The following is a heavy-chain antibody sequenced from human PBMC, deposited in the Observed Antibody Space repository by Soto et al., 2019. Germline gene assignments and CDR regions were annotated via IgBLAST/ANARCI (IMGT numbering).Heavy chain of an antibody. CDR3: ARAHLSSPLSGYDFRYYYGMDV. D-gene: IGHD5-12*01. CDR2: IYTSGST. V-gene: IGHV4-4*07. J-gene: IGHJ6*02. CDR1: GGSISSYY. Sequence: SETLSLTCTVSGGSISSYYWSWIRQPAGKGLVWIGRIYTSGSTNYNPSLKSRVTMSVDTSKNQFSLKLSSVTAADTAVYYCARAHLSSPLSGYDFRYYYGMDVWGQGTTVTVSS.